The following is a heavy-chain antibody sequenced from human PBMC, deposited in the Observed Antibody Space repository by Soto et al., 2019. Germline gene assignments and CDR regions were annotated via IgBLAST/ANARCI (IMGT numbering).Heavy chain of an antibody. CDR3: ARGGGPYVWFNEF. CDR1: GGSFSTYA. J-gene: IGHJ4*02. CDR2: IIPVFGTP. Sequence: QVQLVQSGAEVKKPGSSVRVSCKASGGSFSTYAFSWVRQAPGHGLEWMGGIIPVFGTPSYAQKFQGRVTISADESTNTAYMELSSLTSEDTAKYYCARGGGPYVWFNEFWGQGSLVTVSS. D-gene: IGHD2-15*01. V-gene: IGHV1-69*01.